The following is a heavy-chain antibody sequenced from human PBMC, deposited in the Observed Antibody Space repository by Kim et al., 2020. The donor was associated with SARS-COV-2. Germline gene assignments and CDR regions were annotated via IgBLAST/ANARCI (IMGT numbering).Heavy chain of an antibody. Sequence: GGYLRLSCAASGFTFSSYAMSWVRQAPGKGLEWVSAISGSGGSTYYADSVKGRFTISRDNSKNTLYLQMNSLRAEDTAVYYCAKSGIDYYGSGSYYNELHYFDYWGQGTLVTVSS. CDR1: GFTFSSYA. V-gene: IGHV3-23*01. CDR3: AKSGIDYYGSGSYYNELHYFDY. CDR2: ISGSGGST. J-gene: IGHJ4*02. D-gene: IGHD3-10*01.